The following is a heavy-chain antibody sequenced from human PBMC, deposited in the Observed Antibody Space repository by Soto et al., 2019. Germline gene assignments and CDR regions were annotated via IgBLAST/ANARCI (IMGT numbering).Heavy chain of an antibody. J-gene: IGHJ5*02. V-gene: IGHV3-11*01. Sequence: GGSLRLSCAASGFTFSDYYMSWIRQAPGKGLEWVSYISSSGSTIYYADSVNGRFTISRDNAKNSLYLQMNSLRAEDTAVYYCARSLPSGIFLDPWGQGTLVTVSS. D-gene: IGHD2-15*01. CDR3: ARSLPSGIFLDP. CDR2: ISSSGSTI. CDR1: GFTFSDYY.